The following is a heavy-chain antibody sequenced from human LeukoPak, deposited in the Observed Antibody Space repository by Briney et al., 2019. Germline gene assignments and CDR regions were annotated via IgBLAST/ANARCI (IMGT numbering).Heavy chain of an antibody. CDR1: GGPISSGSYY. CDR3: ARESNGYSSSWYPSNWFDP. Sequence: SQTLSLTCTVSGGPISSGSYYWSWIRQPAGKGLEWIGRNYTSGSTNYNPSLKSRVTISVDTSKNQFSLKLSSVTAADTAVYYCARESNGYSSSWYPSNWFDPWGQGTLVTVSS. J-gene: IGHJ5*02. D-gene: IGHD6-13*01. CDR2: NYTSGST. V-gene: IGHV4-61*02.